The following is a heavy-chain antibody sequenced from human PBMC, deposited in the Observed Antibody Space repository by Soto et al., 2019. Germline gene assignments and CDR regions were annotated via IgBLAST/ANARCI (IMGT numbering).Heavy chain of an antibody. Sequence: PLETLSLTCTFYGGTFSGYDWSWIRQPPGKGLEWIGEINHSGSTNYNPSLKSRVTISVDTSKNQFSLKLSSVTAADTAVYYCATDSVNIVATITDWGQGTLVTVSS. CDR1: GGTFSGYD. D-gene: IGHD5-12*01. CDR2: INHSGST. V-gene: IGHV4-34*08. CDR3: ATDSVNIVATITD. J-gene: IGHJ4*02.